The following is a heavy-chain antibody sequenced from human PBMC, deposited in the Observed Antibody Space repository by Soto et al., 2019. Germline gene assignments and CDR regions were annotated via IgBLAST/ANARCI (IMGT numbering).Heavy chain of an antibody. Sequence: ASVKVSCKVSGYTLTELSMHWVRQAPGKGLEWMGGFDPEDGETIYAQKFQGRVTMTEDTSTDTAYMELSSLRSEDTAAYYCATSTGWVDAFDIWGQGTMVTVSS. J-gene: IGHJ3*02. V-gene: IGHV1-24*01. CDR3: ATSTGWVDAFDI. CDR2: FDPEDGET. CDR1: GYTLTELS. D-gene: IGHD1-26*01.